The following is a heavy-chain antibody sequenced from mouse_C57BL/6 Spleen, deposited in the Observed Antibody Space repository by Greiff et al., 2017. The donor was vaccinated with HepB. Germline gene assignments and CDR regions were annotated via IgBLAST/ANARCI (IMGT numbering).Heavy chain of an antibody. J-gene: IGHJ4*01. V-gene: IGHV1-15*01. CDR1: GYTFTDYE. CDR2: IDPETGGT. Sequence: VQLQQSGAELVRPGASVTLSCKASGYTFTDYEMHWVKQTPVHGLEWIGAIDPETGGTAYNQKFKGKAILTADKSSSTAYMELRSLTSEDSAVYYCTREDLGYYDYDVPYYAMDYWGQGTSVTVSS. CDR3: TREDLGYYDYDVPYYAMDY. D-gene: IGHD2-4*01.